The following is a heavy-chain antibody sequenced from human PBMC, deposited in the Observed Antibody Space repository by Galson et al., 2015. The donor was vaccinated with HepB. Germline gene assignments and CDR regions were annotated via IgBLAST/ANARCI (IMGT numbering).Heavy chain of an antibody. CDR1: GFTFSSYG. D-gene: IGHD2-21*02. J-gene: IGHJ6*02. CDR3: AKVTCGGDCYQDYYYYGMDV. CDR2: ISYDGSNK. Sequence: SLRLSCAASGFTFSSYGMHWVRQAPGKGLEWVAVISYDGSNKYYADSVKGRFTISRDNSKNTLYLQTNSLRAEDTAVYYCAKVTCGGDCYQDYYYYGMDVWGQGTTVTVSS. V-gene: IGHV3-30*18.